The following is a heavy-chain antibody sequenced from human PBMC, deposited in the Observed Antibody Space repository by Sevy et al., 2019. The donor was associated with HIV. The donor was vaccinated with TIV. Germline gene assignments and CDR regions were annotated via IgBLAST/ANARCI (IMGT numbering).Heavy chain of an antibody. Sequence: SETLSLTCTVSGGSISSGSYYWSWIRQPAGKGLEWIGRIYTSGSTNYNPSLKSRVTISVDTSKNQFSLKLSSVTAADTAVYYCAREAEMATNFDYWGQGTLVTVSS. J-gene: IGHJ4*02. V-gene: IGHV4-61*02. D-gene: IGHD5-12*01. CDR1: GGSISSGSYY. CDR3: AREAEMATNFDY. CDR2: IYTSGST.